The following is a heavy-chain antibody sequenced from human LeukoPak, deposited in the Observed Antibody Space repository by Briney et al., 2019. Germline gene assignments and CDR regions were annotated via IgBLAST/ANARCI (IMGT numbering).Heavy chain of an antibody. Sequence: PGGSLRLSCAASGFIFSGYWMTWVRQAPGKGLEWVANIKHDGSAANYMNSVRGRFTVSRDNAKNSLYLQMNSLRVDDTAVYYCARDASGFYYTSGVIEHWGQGTLVTVSS. CDR2: IKHDGSAA. V-gene: IGHV3-7*01. D-gene: IGHD3-22*01. J-gene: IGHJ1*01. CDR3: ARDASGFYYTSGVIEH. CDR1: GFIFSGYW.